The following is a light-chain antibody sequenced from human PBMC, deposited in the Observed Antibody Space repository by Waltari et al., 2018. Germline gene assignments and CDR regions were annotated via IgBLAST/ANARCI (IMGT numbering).Light chain of an antibody. CDR3: SSYTSSSTWV. CDR1: SSDVGGYNY. V-gene: IGLV2-14*01. J-gene: IGLJ3*02. CDR2: DVS. Sequence: QSALTQPASVSGSPGQSITISCTGTSSDVGGYNYVSWYQQHPGKAPKLMIYDVSKRPSWVSNRVSGSKSGNTASLTISGLQAEDGADYYCSSYTSSSTWVFGGGTKLTVL.